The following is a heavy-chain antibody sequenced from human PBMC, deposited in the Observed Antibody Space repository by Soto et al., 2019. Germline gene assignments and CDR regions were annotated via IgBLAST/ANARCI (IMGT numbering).Heavy chain of an antibody. CDR2: ISGSGGST. J-gene: IGHJ6*02. V-gene: IGHV3-23*01. D-gene: IGHD3-10*01. CDR1: GFTFSSYA. CDR3: AKSSLWFGELLFDYYYYGMDV. Sequence: HPGGSLRLSCAASGFTFSSYAMSWVRQAPGKGLEWVSAISGSGGSTYYADSVKGRFTISRDNSKNTLYLQMNSLRAEDTAVYYCAKSSLWFGELLFDYYYYGMDVWGQGTTVTVSS.